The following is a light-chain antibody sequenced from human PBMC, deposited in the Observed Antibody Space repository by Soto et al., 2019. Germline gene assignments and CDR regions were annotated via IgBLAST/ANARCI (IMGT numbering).Light chain of an antibody. J-gene: IGLJ2*01. CDR3: SAWDDNIYGPV. CDR1: SSDIGSNP. CDR2: RDN. V-gene: IGLV1-44*01. Sequence: QSVLTQPPSASGTPGQRVAISCSGGSSDIGSNPVNWYLHLPGAAPKLPIYRDNQRPSGVPDRFSGSKSGTSASLTISGLQSEDEADYFCSAWDDNIYGPVFGGGTKLTVL.